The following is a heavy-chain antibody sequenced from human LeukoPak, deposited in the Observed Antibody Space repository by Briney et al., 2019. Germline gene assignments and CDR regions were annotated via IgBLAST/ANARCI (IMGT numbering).Heavy chain of an antibody. V-gene: IGHV3-73*01. CDR3: ARGAKYCSGDSCYYYYYYMDV. J-gene: IGHJ6*03. D-gene: IGHD2-15*01. CDR2: IRSKSNNYAT. CDR1: GFTFSDSP. Sequence: PGGSLRLSCAASGFTFSDSPIHWVRQASGKGLEWIGRIRSKSNNYATAYGASVTGRFTMSRDDSKNTAYLQMNGLGAEDTAMYYCARGAKYCSGDSCYYYYYYMDVWGKGTTVTVSS.